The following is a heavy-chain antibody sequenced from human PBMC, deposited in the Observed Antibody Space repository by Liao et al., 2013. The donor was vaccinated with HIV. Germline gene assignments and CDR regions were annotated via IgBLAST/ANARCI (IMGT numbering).Heavy chain of an antibody. CDR3: ARAGVVVATWDY. D-gene: IGHD2-15*01. J-gene: IGHJ4*02. Sequence: QVQLQQWGAGLLKPSETLSLTCAVYGGSFNGYYWTWIRQAPGKGLEWIGEINQSGITDYNPSLKSRVTISVDTSKNQFSLKLTSVTAADTAVYYCARAGVVVATWDYWGQGTLVTVSS. CDR2: INQSGIT. CDR1: GGSFNGYY. V-gene: IGHV4-34*01.